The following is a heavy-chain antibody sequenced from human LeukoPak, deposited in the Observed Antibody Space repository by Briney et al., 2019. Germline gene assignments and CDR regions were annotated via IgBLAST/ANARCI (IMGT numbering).Heavy chain of an antibody. D-gene: IGHD5-18*01. CDR3: AKSRGYSYRALDY. Sequence: PGGSLRLSCAASGFTFSSYAMSWVRQAPGKGLEWVSGISGSGASTYYADSVKGRFTISRDNSKNTLYVQMNSLRAEDTAVYYCAKSRGYSYRALDYWGQRTLVTVSS. V-gene: IGHV3-23*01. CDR2: ISGSGAST. CDR1: GFTFSSYA. J-gene: IGHJ4*02.